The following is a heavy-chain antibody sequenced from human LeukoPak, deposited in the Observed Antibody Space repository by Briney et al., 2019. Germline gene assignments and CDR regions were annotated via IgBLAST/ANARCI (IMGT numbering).Heavy chain of an antibody. J-gene: IGHJ6*02. V-gene: IGHV4-34*01. Sequence: SETLSLTCAVYGGSFSGYYWSWIRQPPGKGLEWIGEINHSGSTNYNPSLKSRVTISVDTSKNQFSLKLSSVTAADTAVYYCARDPVEYDFWSGYYRRGMDVWGQGTTVTVSS. D-gene: IGHD3-3*01. CDR3: ARDPVEYDFWSGYYRRGMDV. CDR2: INHSGST. CDR1: GGSFSGYY.